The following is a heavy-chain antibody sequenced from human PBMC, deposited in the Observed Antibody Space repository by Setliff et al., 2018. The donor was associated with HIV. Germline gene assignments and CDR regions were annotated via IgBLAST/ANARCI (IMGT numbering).Heavy chain of an antibody. CDR2: IKEDGSEK. CDR1: GFTFRNYW. V-gene: IGHV3-7*01. D-gene: IGHD2-21*01. CDR3: ARDFNGGDFDY. J-gene: IGHJ4*02. Sequence: GGSLRLSCGASGFTFRNYWMTWVRQAPGRGLECVANIKEDGSEKYYVDSVKGRFTISRDNAKKSVYLQMDSLRAEDSAVYYCARDFNGGDFDYWGQGTLVTVSS.